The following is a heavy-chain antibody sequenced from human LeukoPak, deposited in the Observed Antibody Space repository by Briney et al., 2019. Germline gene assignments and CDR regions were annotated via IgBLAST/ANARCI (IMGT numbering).Heavy chain of an antibody. V-gene: IGHV3-74*01. CDR3: ATLYSYGWESDLDY. J-gene: IGHJ4*02. CDR2: INSDGGST. Sequence: PGGSLRLSCAASGFTFSSYWMHWVRQAPGKGLVWVSRINSDGGSTSYADSVRGRFTISRDNAKNTLYLQMNSLRAEDTAVYYCATLYSYGWESDLDYWGQGTLVTVSS. D-gene: IGHD5-18*01. CDR1: GFTFSSYW.